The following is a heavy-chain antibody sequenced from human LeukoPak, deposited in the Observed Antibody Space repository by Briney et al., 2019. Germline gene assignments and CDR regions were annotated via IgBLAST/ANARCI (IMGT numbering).Heavy chain of an antibody. V-gene: IGHV3-21*01. D-gene: IGHD6-13*01. CDR3: AREQQLVQGGAFDI. J-gene: IGHJ3*02. CDR1: GFTFSSYS. CDR2: ISSSSSYI. Sequence: GGSLRLSCAASGFTFSSYSMNWVRQAPGKGLEWVSFISSSSSYIYYTDSVKGRFTISRDNAKNSLYLQMNSLRAEDTAVYYCAREQQLVQGGAFDIWGQGTMVTVSS.